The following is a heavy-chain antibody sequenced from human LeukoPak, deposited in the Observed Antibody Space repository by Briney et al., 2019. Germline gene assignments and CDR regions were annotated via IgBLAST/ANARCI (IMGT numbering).Heavy chain of an antibody. D-gene: IGHD1-7*01. CDR1: GFTFSSYG. V-gene: IGHV3-33*01. J-gene: IGHJ4*02. Sequence: GGSLRLSCAASGFTFSSYGMHWVRQAPGKGLEWVAVIWYDGSSKYYADSVKGRFTISRDNSKNTLYLQMNSLRAEDTAVYYCARRGHNWNYVDCWGQGTLVTVSS. CDR2: IWYDGSSK. CDR3: ARRGHNWNYVDC.